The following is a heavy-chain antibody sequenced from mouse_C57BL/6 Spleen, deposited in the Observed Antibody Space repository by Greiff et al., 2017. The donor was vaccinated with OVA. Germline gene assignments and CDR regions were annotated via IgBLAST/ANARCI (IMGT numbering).Heavy chain of an antibody. CDR3: AKKGDYGRPYAMDY. D-gene: IGHD1-1*01. Sequence: VMLVESGPGLVQPSQSLSITCTVSGFSLTSYGVHWVRQSPGKGLEWLGVIWRGGSTDYNAAFMSRLSITKDNSKSQVFFKMNSLQADDTAIYYCAKKGDYGRPYAMDYWGQGTSVTVSS. CDR2: IWRGGST. V-gene: IGHV2-5*01. CDR1: GFSLTSYG. J-gene: IGHJ4*01.